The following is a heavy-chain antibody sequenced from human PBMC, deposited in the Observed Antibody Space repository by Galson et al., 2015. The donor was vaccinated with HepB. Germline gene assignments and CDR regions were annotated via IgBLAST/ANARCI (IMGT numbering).Heavy chain of an antibody. CDR1: GGTFSSYA. Sequence: SVKVSCKASGGTFSSYAISWVRQAPGQGLEWMGRIIPILGIANYAQKFQGRVTITADKSTSTAYMELSSLRSEDTAVYYCARTKDIVVVPAAISWFDPWGQGTLVTVSS. V-gene: IGHV1-69*04. CDR3: ARTKDIVVVPAAISWFDP. D-gene: IGHD2-2*02. J-gene: IGHJ5*02. CDR2: IIPILGIA.